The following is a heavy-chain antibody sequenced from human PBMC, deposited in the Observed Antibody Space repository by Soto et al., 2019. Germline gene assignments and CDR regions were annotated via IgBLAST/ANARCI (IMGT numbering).Heavy chain of an antibody. CDR2: ISHNAGSI. Sequence: LRLYCSVFGFTFRNYAMHWVRQAPGKGLEYVSSISHNAGSIYYADSVKGRFTISRDNSKGTLYLQMSSLRPEDTAVYYCVKDRWVDYWGQGARVTVSS. CDR1: GFTFRNYA. V-gene: IGHV3-64D*08. D-gene: IGHD1-26*01. J-gene: IGHJ4*02. CDR3: VKDRWVDY.